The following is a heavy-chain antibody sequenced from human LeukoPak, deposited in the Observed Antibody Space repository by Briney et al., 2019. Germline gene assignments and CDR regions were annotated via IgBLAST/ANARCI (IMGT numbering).Heavy chain of an antibody. J-gene: IGHJ5*02. D-gene: IGHD2-2*01. Sequence: PGGSLRLSCAASGFTFSNYAMSWVRQAPGKGLEWVSAISGTGDATWYPDSVKGRFTISRDKSKNTLYLQMNSLRAEDTAVYYCAKERIVVVPAAMDWFDPWGQGTLVTVSS. CDR2: ISGTGDAT. CDR1: GFTFSNYA. CDR3: AKERIVVVPAAMDWFDP. V-gene: IGHV3-23*01.